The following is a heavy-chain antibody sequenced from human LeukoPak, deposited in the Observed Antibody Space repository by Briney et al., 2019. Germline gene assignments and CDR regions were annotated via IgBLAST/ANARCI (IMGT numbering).Heavy chain of an antibody. D-gene: IGHD6-19*01. J-gene: IGHJ4*02. CDR1: GFTFSNYG. CDR2: IWYDGSKR. CDR3: SATDHFSTGWAYY. V-gene: IGHV3-33*01. Sequence: HSGGSLRLSCAASGFTFSNYGMHWVRQAPGRGLEWVAVIWYDGSKRYYADSVMGRFTISRDNSKNTLYLEISSLRDEDTGVYYCSATDHFSTGWAYYWGQGVLVTVSS.